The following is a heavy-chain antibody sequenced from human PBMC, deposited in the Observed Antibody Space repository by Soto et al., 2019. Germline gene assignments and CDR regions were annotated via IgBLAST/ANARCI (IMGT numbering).Heavy chain of an antibody. D-gene: IGHD1-26*01. CDR1: GFTFSSYA. J-gene: IGHJ4*02. V-gene: IGHV3-23*01. CDR2: ISGSGGSI. Sequence: EVQLLESGGGLVQPGGSLRLSCAASGFTFSSYAMSWVRQAPGKGLEWVSAISGSGGSIYYADSVKGRFTISRDNSKNTLYLQMNSLRAEDTAVYYCAKGEDLVGAKYYFDYWGQGTLVTVSS. CDR3: AKGEDLVGAKYYFDY.